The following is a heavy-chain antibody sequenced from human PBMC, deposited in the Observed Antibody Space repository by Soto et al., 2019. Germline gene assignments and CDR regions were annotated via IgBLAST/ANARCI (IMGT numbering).Heavy chain of an antibody. Sequence: QVTLKESGPVLVKPTETLTLRCTVSGLSITDSEMGVSWIRQPPGQPLEWLAHIDSSGEKSYRTFLKSRLAISKHTSKSQIVLTMTNMDPADTARCYCARRHLAVAVSPWFDPWGQGIPVTVSS. D-gene: IGHD6-19*01. CDR2: IDSSGEK. CDR3: ARRHLAVAVSPWFDP. CDR1: GLSITDSEMG. V-gene: IGHV2-26*01. J-gene: IGHJ5*02.